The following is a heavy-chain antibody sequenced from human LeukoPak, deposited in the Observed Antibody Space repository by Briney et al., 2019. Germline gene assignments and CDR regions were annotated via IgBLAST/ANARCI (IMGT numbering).Heavy chain of an antibody. D-gene: IGHD6-13*01. CDR2: VSNSGIT. Sequence: PSETLSLTCTVSGGSISTRYWNWIRLPPGKGLEWIGYVSNSGITTYSPSLKSRVTISIDSSRSQFSLRLNSVTAADTALYYCATSGGSGRSWSLWGQGTLVTVSS. V-gene: IGHV4-59*11. CDR1: GGSISTRY. J-gene: IGHJ4*02. CDR3: ATSGGSGRSWSL.